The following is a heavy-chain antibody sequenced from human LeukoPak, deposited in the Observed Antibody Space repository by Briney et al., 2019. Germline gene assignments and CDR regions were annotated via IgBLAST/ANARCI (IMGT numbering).Heavy chain of an antibody. Sequence: SETLSLTCTVSGGSISSYYWSWIRQPPGKGLEWIGYIYYSGSTNYNPSLKSRVTISVDTSKNQSSLKLSSVTAADTAVYYCASISGSGSYYLDYWGQGTLVTVSS. CDR3: ASISGSGSYYLDY. D-gene: IGHD3-10*01. CDR1: GGSISSYY. CDR2: IYYSGST. V-gene: IGHV4-59*01. J-gene: IGHJ4*02.